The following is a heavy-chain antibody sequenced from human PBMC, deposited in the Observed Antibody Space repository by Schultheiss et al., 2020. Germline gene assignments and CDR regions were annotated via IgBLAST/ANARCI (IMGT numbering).Heavy chain of an antibody. V-gene: IGHV4-59*01. CDR2: IYYSGST. D-gene: IGHD1-20*01. CDR1: GGSISSYY. J-gene: IGHJ5*02. CDR3: ARDRVNSGLAYNFFVP. Sequence: SETLSLTCTVSGGSISSYYWSWSRQPPGKGLEWIGYIYYSGSTNYNSSLKSRVTISVDMSKNKFSLKLSSVTAADTAVYYCARDRVNSGLAYNFFVPWGQGALVTVSS.